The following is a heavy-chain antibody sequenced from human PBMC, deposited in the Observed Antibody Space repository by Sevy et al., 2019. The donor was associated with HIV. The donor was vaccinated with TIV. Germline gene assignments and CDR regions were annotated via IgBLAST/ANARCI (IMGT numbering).Heavy chain of an antibody. CDR3: ARLGNRGDY. V-gene: IGHV1-8*01. J-gene: IGHJ4*02. D-gene: IGHD3-10*01. CDR2: VNPDSGNT. Sequence: ASLKVSCKASGYTFTSYDINWVRQATGQGLEWMGWVNPDSGNTGYAQKFQGRVTMTKDTSTRTAYMELSSLRSEDTAIYYCARLGNRGDYWGQGTLVTVSS. CDR1: GYTFTSYD.